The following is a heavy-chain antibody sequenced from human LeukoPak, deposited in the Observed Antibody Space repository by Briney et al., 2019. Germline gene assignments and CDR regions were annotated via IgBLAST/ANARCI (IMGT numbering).Heavy chain of an antibody. CDR2: IWYDGSNK. D-gene: IGHD1-26*01. CDR3: ARASGSYDY. J-gene: IGHJ4*02. Sequence: GRSLRLPCAASGFIFSTYGMHWVRQAPGKGLEWVAVIWYDGSNKYYADSVKGRFTISSDNSKNTLYLQMNSLRAEDTAVYYCARASGSYDYWGQGTLVTVSS. CDR1: GFIFSTYG. V-gene: IGHV3-33*01.